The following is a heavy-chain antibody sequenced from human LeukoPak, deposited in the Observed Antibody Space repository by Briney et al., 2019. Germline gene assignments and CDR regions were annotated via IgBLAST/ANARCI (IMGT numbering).Heavy chain of an antibody. D-gene: IGHD3-10*01. CDR1: GYTLTELS. CDR3: ARGAKFRSYGSGTYYTSLPFDP. J-gene: IGHJ5*02. CDR2: FDPEDGET. Sequence: ASVKVSCKVSGYTLTELSMHWVRQAPGKGLEWVGGFDPEDGETIYAQKFQGRVTMTEDTSTDTAYMELSSLRSEDMAVYYCARGAKFRSYGSGTYYTSLPFDPWGQGTLVTVSS. V-gene: IGHV1-24*01.